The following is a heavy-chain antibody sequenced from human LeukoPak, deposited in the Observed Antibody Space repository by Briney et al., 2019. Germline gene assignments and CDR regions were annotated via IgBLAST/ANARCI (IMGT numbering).Heavy chain of an antibody. J-gene: IGHJ4*02. CDR2: IHPISGDT. CDR3: ARGLINGHDFDY. CDR1: GYTFTGYY. Sequence: ASVKVSCKASGYTFTGYYMHWVRQVPGQGPEWMGWIHPISGDTNQAQKFQGWVTLTRDTSISTAYMDLSRLTSDDTAVYYCARGLINGHDFDYWGQGTPVTVSS. V-gene: IGHV1-2*04. D-gene: IGHD1-20*01.